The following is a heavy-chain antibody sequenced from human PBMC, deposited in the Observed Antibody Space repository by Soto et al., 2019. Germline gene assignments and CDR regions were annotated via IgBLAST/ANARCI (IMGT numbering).Heavy chain of an antibody. V-gene: IGHV3-30-3*01. CDR3: ARGTLAARTVYFDY. Sequence: GGSLRLSCAASGSTFSSYAMHWVRQAPGKGLEWVAVISYDGSNKYYADSVKGRFTISRDNSKNTLYLQMNSLRAEDTAVYYCARGTLAARTVYFDYWGQGTLVTVSS. J-gene: IGHJ4*02. D-gene: IGHD6-6*01. CDR2: ISYDGSNK. CDR1: GSTFSSYA.